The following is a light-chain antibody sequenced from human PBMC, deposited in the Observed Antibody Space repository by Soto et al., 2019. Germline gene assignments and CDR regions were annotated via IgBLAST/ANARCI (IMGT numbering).Light chain of an antibody. J-gene: IGLJ1*01. V-gene: IGLV2-8*01. Sequence: QSALTQPPSASGSPGQSVTISCTGTSSDVGGYSYVSWYQQHPGKAPKLMIYEVSKRPSGVPDRFSGSKSGNTASLTVSGLQAEDEADYYCNSYAGSNHFVSGTGTKVTVL. CDR3: NSYAGSNHFV. CDR2: EVS. CDR1: SSDVGGYSY.